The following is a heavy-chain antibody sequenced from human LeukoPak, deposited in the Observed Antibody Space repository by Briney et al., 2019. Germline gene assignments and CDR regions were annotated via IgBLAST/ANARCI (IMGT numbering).Heavy chain of an antibody. J-gene: IGHJ4*02. V-gene: IGHV4-39*01. CDR1: GGSINSSTFY. Sequence: PSETLSLTCTVSGGSINSSTFYWGWIRQPPGKGLEWTGSISYSGSTYYNPSLKSRVTISVDTSKNQFSLKLSSVTAADTAVYYCATSTGDFWSGSFFRFDYWGQGTLVTVSS. CDR3: ATSTGDFWSGSFFRFDY. D-gene: IGHD3-3*01. CDR2: ISYSGST.